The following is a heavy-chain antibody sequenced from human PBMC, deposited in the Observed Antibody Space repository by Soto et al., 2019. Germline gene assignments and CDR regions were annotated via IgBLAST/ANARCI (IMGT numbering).Heavy chain of an antibody. J-gene: IGHJ4*02. V-gene: IGHV4-39*01. CDR1: GGSISSSSYY. Sequence: QLQLQESGPGLVKPSETLSLTCTVSGGSISSSSYYWGWIRQPPGKGLEWIGRIYYSGGTYYNPSLKSRVTISVDTSNTQFSLKLSAATARDTAVYYCASRMEFGEVLDRFDYWGQGTLVTVSS. CDR2: IYYSGGT. CDR3: ASRMEFGEVLDRFDY. D-gene: IGHD3-10*01.